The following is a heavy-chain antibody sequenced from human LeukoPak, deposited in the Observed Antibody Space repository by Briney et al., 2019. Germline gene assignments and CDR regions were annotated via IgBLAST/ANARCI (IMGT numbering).Heavy chain of an antibody. D-gene: IGHD4-17*01. J-gene: IGHJ3*02. V-gene: IGHV2-5*02. Sequence: SGPTLVKPPQTLTLTCTFSGFSLSTSGVGVGWIRQPPGKALEWLALIYWDDDKRYSPSLKSRLTITKDTSKNQVVLTMTNMDPVDTATYYCAHRRWGGDGHLEYDAFDIWGQGTMVTVSS. CDR3: AHRRWGGDGHLEYDAFDI. CDR1: GFSLSTSGVG. CDR2: IYWDDDK.